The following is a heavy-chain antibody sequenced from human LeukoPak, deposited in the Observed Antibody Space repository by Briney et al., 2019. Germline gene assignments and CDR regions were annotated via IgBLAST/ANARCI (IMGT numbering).Heavy chain of an antibody. CDR1: GYTFTSYG. CDR2: ISAYNGNT. J-gene: IGHJ4*02. V-gene: IGHV1-18*04. D-gene: IGHD6-19*01. Sequence: GASVKVSCKASGYTFTSYGISWVRQAPGQGLEWVGWISAYNGNTNYAQKLQGRVTMTTDTSTSTAYMELRSLRSDDTAVYYCATSRSGWYYFDYWGQGTLVTVSS. CDR3: ATSRSGWYYFDY.